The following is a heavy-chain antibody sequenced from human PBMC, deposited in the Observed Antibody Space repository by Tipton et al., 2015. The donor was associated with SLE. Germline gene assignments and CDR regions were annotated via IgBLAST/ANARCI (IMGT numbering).Heavy chain of an antibody. CDR1: GGSINDYY. CDR3: ARGVYDFLTGPKRFDP. Sequence: TLSLTCTVSGGSINDYYWSWIRQPPGKGLEWIGYISYSGSTYFNPSIQTRVTMSVDTSKNQISLKLSSVTAADTAVYYCARGVYDFLTGPKRFDPWGQGTLVTVSS. D-gene: IGHD3-9*01. CDR2: ISYSGST. J-gene: IGHJ5*02. V-gene: IGHV4-59*01.